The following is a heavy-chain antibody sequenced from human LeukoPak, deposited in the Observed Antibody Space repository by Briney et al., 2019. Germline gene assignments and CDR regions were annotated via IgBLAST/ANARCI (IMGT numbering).Heavy chain of an antibody. D-gene: IGHD5-18*01. V-gene: IGHV3-30-3*01. CDR2: ISYDGSNK. CDR3: ARRDTIDY. Sequence: PGGSLRLSCAASGFTFSSYAMHWVRQAPGKGLEWVAVISYDGSNKYYADSVKGRFTISRDNSKNTLYLQMNSLRAEDTAVYYCARRDTIDYWGQGTLVTVS. CDR1: GFTFSSYA. J-gene: IGHJ4*02.